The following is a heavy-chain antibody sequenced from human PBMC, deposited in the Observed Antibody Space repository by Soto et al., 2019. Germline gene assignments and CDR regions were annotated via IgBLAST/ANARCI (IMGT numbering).Heavy chain of an antibody. D-gene: IGHD2-8*01. CDR2: IYYSGTT. CDR3: ARRALPQCINGVCYKDGFWDY. J-gene: IGHJ4*02. Sequence: QVQLQESGPGLVKPSQTLSLTCTVSGGSVSSGGYYWSWIRHHPETGLEWIGYIYYSGTTYFNPSIKSRASLSLDTSKNEFSLKLTSVTAADTAVYYCARRALPQCINGVCYKDGFWDYWGQGALVTVSS. CDR1: GGSVSSGGYY. V-gene: IGHV4-31*03.